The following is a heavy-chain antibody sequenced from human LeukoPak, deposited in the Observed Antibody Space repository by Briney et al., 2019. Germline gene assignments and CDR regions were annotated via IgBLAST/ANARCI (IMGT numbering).Heavy chain of an antibody. CDR2: VNLQGST. D-gene: IGHD3-22*01. CDR3: ARGYDTSGYYYNDY. Sequence: SETLSLTCGVSGGSITNTNYWTWVRQPPGKGLEWIGEVNLQGSTNYNPSLMGRVAISVDTSKNQFSLKLSSVTAADTAVYYCARGYDTSGYYYNDYWGQGTLVTVSS. V-gene: IGHV4-4*02. CDR1: GGSITNTNY. J-gene: IGHJ4*02.